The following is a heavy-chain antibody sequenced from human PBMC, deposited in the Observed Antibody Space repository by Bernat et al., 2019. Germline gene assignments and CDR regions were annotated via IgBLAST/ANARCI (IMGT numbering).Heavy chain of an antibody. CDR2: INHSGST. J-gene: IGHJ6*02. D-gene: IGHD3-10*01. CDR1: GGSFSGYY. V-gene: IGHV4-34*01. Sequence: QVQLQQWGAGLLKPSETLSLTCAVYGGSFSGYYWSWIRQPPGKGLEWIGEINHSGSTNYNPSLKSQVTISVDTPKKPFVLKLHFGTASDTAVYYRARVPQGDPKDDHGSGSYYRYYYGMDVWGQGTTVTVSS. CDR3: ARVPQGDPKDDHGSGSYYRYYYGMDV.